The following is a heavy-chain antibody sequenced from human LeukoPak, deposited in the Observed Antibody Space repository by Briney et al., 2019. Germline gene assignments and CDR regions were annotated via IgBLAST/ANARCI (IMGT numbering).Heavy chain of an antibody. Sequence: GGSLRLSCAASGFTFSSYAMNWVRQAPGKGLEWISYISDSSTIIYYADSVKGRFTTSRDNAKNSLHLQMNSLRVEDTAVYYCVRDQGAPDYWGQGTLVTVSS. CDR3: VRDQGAPDY. V-gene: IGHV3-48*01. J-gene: IGHJ4*02. CDR1: GFTFSSYA. D-gene: IGHD1-26*01. CDR2: ISDSSTII.